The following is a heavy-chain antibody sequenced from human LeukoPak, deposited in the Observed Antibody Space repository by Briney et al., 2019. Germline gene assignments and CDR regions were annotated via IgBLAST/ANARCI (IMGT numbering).Heavy chain of an antibody. D-gene: IGHD3-22*01. Sequence: GESLKISCEGSGYTFTNYWLSWVRQMPGKGLEWMGRIDPSDPFTNYSPSFEGHVTISADKSLSTAYLQWTTLKASDTTIYYCARHLKLSMIIVVDTFDIWGQGTLVTVSS. V-gene: IGHV5-10-1*01. CDR3: ARHLKLSMIIVVDTFDI. J-gene: IGHJ3*02. CDR2: IDPSDPFT. CDR1: GYTFTNYW.